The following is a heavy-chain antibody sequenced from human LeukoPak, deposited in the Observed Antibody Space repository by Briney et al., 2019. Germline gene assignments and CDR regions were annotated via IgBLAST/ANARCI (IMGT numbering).Heavy chain of an antibody. CDR2: ISDSGYFT. Sequence: GGSLRLSCAASGITFSSYAMSWVRQVPGKGLEWVSGISDSGYFTYYADSVKGRNTISRDNSKNTLYLQMNSLRAEDTAVYYCAKEHRNNWFHACDIWGPGETVTV. V-gene: IGHV3-23*01. D-gene: IGHD1-20*01. J-gene: IGHJ3*02. CDR3: AKEHRNNWFHACDI. CDR1: GITFSSYA.